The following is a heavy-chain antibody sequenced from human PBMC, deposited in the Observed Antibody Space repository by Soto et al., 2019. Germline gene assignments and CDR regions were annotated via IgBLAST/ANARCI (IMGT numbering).Heavy chain of an antibody. CDR1: GGTFNRDG. D-gene: IGHD1-1*01. V-gene: IGHV1-69*06. CDR2: IIPIRGTV. J-gene: IGHJ4*02. Sequence: QVQLVQSGAEVRKPGSSVRLSCKVSGGTFNRDGITWVRQAPGQGLEWMGEIIPIRGTVKFAQKFQGRVTLTADKSTATAYMELSSMRSEDTALYYWARLRPSLETSMPDFDCWGQGRRVTVSS. CDR3: ARLRPSLETSMPDFDC.